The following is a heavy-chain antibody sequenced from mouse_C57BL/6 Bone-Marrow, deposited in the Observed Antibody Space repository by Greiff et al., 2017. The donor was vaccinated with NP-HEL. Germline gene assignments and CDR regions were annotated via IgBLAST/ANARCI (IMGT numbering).Heavy chain of an antibody. Sequence: VQLQQSGPVLVKPGASVKMSCKASGYTFTDYYMNWVKQSHGKSLEWIGVINPYNGGTSYNQKFKGKATLTVDKSSSTAYMELNSLTSEDSAVYYCARRSLRYAMDYWGQGTSVTVSS. CDR1: GYTFTDYY. CDR2: INPYNGGT. D-gene: IGHD1-1*01. J-gene: IGHJ4*01. V-gene: IGHV1-19*01. CDR3: ARRSLRYAMDY.